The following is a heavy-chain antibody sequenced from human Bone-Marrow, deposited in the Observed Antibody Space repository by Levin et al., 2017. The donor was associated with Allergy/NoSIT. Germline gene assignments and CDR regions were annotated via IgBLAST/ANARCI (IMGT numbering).Heavy chain of an antibody. V-gene: IGHV4-39*02. J-gene: IGHJ4*02. Sequence: RSSETLSLTCTVSGGSISSTYYSWDWIRQPPGKGLEWVGSIYSSGSSYYNPSLRVRVLISVDTSQNRFSLKVFSVTAADTAVYYCARRAWTKHDHCGQGTLVTVSS. CDR3: ARRAWTKHDH. D-gene: IGHD3/OR15-3a*01. CDR2: IYSSGSS. CDR1: GGSISSTYYS.